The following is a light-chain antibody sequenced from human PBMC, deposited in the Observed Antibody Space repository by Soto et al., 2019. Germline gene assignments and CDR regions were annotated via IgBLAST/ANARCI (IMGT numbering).Light chain of an antibody. CDR3: QQYNNWPRT. Sequence: EIVMTQSPSTLAVAPLARGTLSCRASQSVSSNLAWYQQKPGQDPRLLLYGASNRATGIPARFSGSGCGREFNITISRMKSEDFAVYYCQQYNNWPRTFGQGTKGDIK. J-gene: IGKJ1*01. CDR2: GAS. CDR1: QSVSSN. V-gene: IGKV3D-15*01.